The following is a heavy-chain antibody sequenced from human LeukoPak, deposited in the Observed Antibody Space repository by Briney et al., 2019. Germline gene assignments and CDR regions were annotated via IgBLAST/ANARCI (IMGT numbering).Heavy chain of an antibody. J-gene: IGHJ3*02. Sequence: SGTLSLTCSVSGGSISSYYWSWIRQPPGKGLEWIGDIRYSGSTNYNPSLKSRVTISVDTSKNQFSLKLSSVTAADTAVHYCARVSCGGDCFSATNAFDIWGQGTVVTVSS. D-gene: IGHD2-21*02. CDR3: ARVSCGGDCFSATNAFDI. CDR1: GGSISSYY. V-gene: IGHV4-59*01. CDR2: IRYSGST.